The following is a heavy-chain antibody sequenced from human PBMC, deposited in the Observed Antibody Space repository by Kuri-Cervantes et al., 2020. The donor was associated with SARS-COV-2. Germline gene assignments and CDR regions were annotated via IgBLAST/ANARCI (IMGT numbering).Heavy chain of an antibody. V-gene: IGHV3-21*04. CDR1: GLRFSFSKYN. D-gene: IGHD3-3*01. J-gene: IGHJ4*02. CDR2: VSDTGNDK. Sequence: GESLKISCAASGLRFSFSKYNINWVRQPPGRGLEWVASVSDTGNDKRYRDSVKGRFAISRDNVKNSVLLQMNNLRAEDTAVYYCAKLRFLEWLLDYWGQGTLVTVSS. CDR3: AKLRFLEWLLDY.